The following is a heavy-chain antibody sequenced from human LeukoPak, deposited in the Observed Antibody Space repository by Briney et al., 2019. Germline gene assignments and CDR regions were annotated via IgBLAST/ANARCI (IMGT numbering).Heavy chain of an antibody. CDR3: ARQVLLYYGMDV. CDR1: GFTFSRYW. J-gene: IGHJ6*02. CDR2: ISPDGSTT. Sequence: PGGSLRLSCAAPGFTFSRYWMHWVRQAPGKGLMWVSRISPDGSTTLYADSVKGRFTISRDNAKNTLYLQMNSLGAEDTAVYYCARQVLLYYGMDVWGQGTTVTVSS. V-gene: IGHV3-74*03.